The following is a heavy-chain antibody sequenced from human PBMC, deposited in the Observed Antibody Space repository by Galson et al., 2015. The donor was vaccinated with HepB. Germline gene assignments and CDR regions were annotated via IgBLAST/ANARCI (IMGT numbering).Heavy chain of an antibody. D-gene: IGHD1-26*01. J-gene: IGHJ3*02. CDR2: IDGDDDR. CDR3: ARTSGSNYLDAFDI. CDR1: GFSLRASAMR. Sequence: PALVKPTQTLTLTCSFSGFSLRASAMRVSWIRQPPGKALEWLARIDGDDDRFYSTSLKTRLTISKDTSENQVVLTMTNMDPVDTATYYCARTSGSNYLDAFDIWGQGTMVTVSS. V-gene: IGHV2-70*04.